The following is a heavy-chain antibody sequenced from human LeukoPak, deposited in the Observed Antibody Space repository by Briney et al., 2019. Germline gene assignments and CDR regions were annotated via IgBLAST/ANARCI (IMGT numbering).Heavy chain of an antibody. J-gene: IGHJ4*02. D-gene: IGHD5-12*01. CDR3: ASVPRGANSMVATSPPFDY. CDR1: GYSFTSYW. Sequence: GEPLKISCKGSGYSFTSYWINWVRQMAGKGLEWMGRIDPSDSYTNYSPYFQGHVTISADKSINTAYLQWSSLKASDTAMYYCASVPRGANSMVATSPPFDYWGQGTLVTVSS. V-gene: IGHV5-10-1*01. CDR2: IDPSDSYT.